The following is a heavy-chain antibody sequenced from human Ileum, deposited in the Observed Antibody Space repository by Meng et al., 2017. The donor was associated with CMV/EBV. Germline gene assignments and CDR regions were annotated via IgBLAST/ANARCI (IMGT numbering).Heavy chain of an antibody. Sequence: ASVKVSCKASGYSFTDYYIHWVRQAPGQGLEWMGWIKVNSGDTRYAPKFQGRVTMTRDTSIDTAYMELNSLKSDDTAVYYCASQSYSNDEYWGQGALVTVSS. V-gene: IGHV1-2*02. D-gene: IGHD4-11*01. CDR3: ASQSYSNDEY. CDR1: GYSFTDYY. J-gene: IGHJ4*02. CDR2: IKVNSGDT.